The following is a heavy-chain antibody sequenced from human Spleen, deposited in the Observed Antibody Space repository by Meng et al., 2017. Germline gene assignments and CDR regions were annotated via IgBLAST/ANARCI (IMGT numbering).Heavy chain of an antibody. CDR3: ARDSYGDYVRIWDYCYYCMDV. D-gene: IGHD4-17*01. CDR2: IYYSVST. V-gene: IGHV4-61*01. J-gene: IGHJ6*02. CDR1: GGSASSGSYY. Sequence: SETLSLTCTVSGGSASSGSYYWSWIRQPPGKGLEWTGYIYYSVSTNYNPSLKSRVTISVDTSKKQFSLKLISVTAADTAVYYCARDSYGDYVRIWDYCYYCMDVWGQGTTVTVSS.